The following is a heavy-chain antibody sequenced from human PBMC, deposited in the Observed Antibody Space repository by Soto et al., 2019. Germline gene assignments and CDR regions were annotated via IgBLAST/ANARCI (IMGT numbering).Heavy chain of an antibody. D-gene: IGHD1-26*01. CDR3: AKDCGSYYGYYFDY. Sequence: GSLRLSCAASGFTFSSYGMHWVRQAPGKGLEWVAVISYDGSNKYYADSVKGRFTISRDNSKNTLYLQMNSLRAEDTAVYYCAKDCGSYYGYYFDYWGQGTLVTVSS. CDR1: GFTFSSYG. CDR2: ISYDGSNK. J-gene: IGHJ4*02. V-gene: IGHV3-30*18.